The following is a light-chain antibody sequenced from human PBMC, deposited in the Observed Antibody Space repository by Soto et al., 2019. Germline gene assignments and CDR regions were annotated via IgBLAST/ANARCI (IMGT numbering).Light chain of an antibody. J-gene: IGKJ1*01. CDR1: QSVSSNF. CDR3: QQYDTPWT. CDR2: DTS. V-gene: IGKV3-20*01. Sequence: IVLTQSPGTLSLSPGDRATLSCRASQSVSSNFLAWYQQKPGQAPRLVISDTSDRATGIPDRFSGSGSGTDFTLTIRRLEPEDFAVYYCQQYDTPWTFGQGTKVDIK.